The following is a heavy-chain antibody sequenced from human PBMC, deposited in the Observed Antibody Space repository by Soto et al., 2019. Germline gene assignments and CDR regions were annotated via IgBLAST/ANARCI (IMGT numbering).Heavy chain of an antibody. CDR1: GFTFSSYA. Sequence: EVQLLESGGGLVQPGGSLRLSCAASGFTFSSYAMSWVRQAPGKGLEWVSAISGSGGSTYYADSVKGRFTISRDNSKNTLYLQMNSLRAEDTAVYYCAKETSYYYGSGSYIGYYGMYVWGQGTTVTVSS. D-gene: IGHD3-10*01. CDR2: ISGSGGST. CDR3: AKETSYYYGSGSYIGYYGMYV. J-gene: IGHJ6*02. V-gene: IGHV3-23*01.